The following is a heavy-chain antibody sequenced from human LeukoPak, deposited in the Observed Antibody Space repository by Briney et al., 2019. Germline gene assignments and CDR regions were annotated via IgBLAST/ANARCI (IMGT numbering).Heavy chain of an antibody. CDR1: GFTFSTYW. CDR3: ARDGDDYNYFDW. V-gene: IGHV3-74*01. CDR2: INTDASST. D-gene: IGHD5-24*01. J-gene: IGHJ4*02. Sequence: GESLRLSCAASGFTFSTYWMHWVRQAPGKGLVWVSRINTDASSTFYADSVKGRFTISRDNAKNTLYLQMNSLRAEDTALYYCARDGDDYNYFDWWGQGALVTVSS.